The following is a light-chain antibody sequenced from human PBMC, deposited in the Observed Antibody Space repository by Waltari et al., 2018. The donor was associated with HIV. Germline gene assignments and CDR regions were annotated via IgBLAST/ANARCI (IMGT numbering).Light chain of an antibody. Sequence: DIQMSQSPSSLAASVGDRISITCRASQNLCSYLNWYRQGPGKPPFLLIYKTSRLQSGVSSRFSGSGSGTEFTLTITDVQPDDFATYFCQQSYYIPFTFGPGTTVDL. V-gene: IGKV1-39*01. CDR2: KTS. CDR1: QNLCSY. J-gene: IGKJ3*01. CDR3: QQSYYIPFT.